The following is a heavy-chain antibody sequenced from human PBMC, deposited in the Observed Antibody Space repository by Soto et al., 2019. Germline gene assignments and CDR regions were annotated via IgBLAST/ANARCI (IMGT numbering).Heavy chain of an antibody. CDR3: ARWKPDDSSGYYYPSDAFDI. Sequence: PGGSLRLSCAASGFTVSSNYMSWVRQAPGKGLEWVSVIYSGGSTYYADSVKGRFTISRDNSKNTLYLQMNSLRVEDTAVYYCARWKPDDSSGYYYPSDAFDIWGQGTMVTVSS. J-gene: IGHJ3*02. CDR1: GFTVSSNY. V-gene: IGHV3-53*01. D-gene: IGHD3-22*01. CDR2: IYSGGST.